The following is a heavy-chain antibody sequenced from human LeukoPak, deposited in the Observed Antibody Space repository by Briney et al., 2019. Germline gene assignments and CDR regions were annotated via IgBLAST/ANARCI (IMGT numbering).Heavy chain of an antibody. Sequence: SVKVSCKASGGTFSSYAISWVRQAPGQGLEWMGVIIPIFGTANYAQKFQGRVTITADESTSTAYMELCSLRSEDTAVYYCARGSGDDILTGYPYYFDYWGQGTLVTVSS. J-gene: IGHJ4*02. CDR2: IIPIFGTA. D-gene: IGHD3-9*01. CDR3: ARGSGDDILTGYPYYFDY. CDR1: GGTFSSYA. V-gene: IGHV1-69*01.